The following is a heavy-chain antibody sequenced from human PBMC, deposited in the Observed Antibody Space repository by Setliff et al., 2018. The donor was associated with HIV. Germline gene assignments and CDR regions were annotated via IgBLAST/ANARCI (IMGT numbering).Heavy chain of an antibody. V-gene: IGHV1-69*10. D-gene: IGHD1-1*01. J-gene: IGHJ6*03. Sequence: GASVKVSCKASGGTFRTYAISWVRQAPGQGLEWMGGIIPMLRVAKYAQNLQDRVTITAGKSTGTAYMELSGLRSEDTAVYYCARGSNPTGNYDFYFLDVWGKGTTVTVSS. CDR1: GGTFRTYA. CDR2: IIPMLRVA. CDR3: ARGSNPTGNYDFYFLDV.